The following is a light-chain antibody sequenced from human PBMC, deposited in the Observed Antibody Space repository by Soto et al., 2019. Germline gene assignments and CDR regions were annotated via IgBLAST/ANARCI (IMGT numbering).Light chain of an antibody. V-gene: IGKV3-11*01. CDR1: QSVSSY. Sequence: EIVLTQSPATLSLSPGERATLSCRASQSVSSYLAWYQQKPGQAPRLLIYDASNRATGIPARFSGSGSGTDCTLTSSSLEPEDFAVYYCQQRSNWPTFGQGTKVEIK. CDR3: QQRSNWPT. CDR2: DAS. J-gene: IGKJ1*01.